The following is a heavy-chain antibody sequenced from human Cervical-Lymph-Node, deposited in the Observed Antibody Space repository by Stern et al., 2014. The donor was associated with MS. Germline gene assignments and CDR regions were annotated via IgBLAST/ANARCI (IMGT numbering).Heavy chain of an antibody. Sequence: VHLVESGGGVVQPGRSLRLSCAASGFTFSSYGMHWVRQAPGKGLEWVAVISYDGSNKYYADSVKGRFTISRDNSKNTLYLQMNSLRAEDTAVYYCANHFRYGSGLDPWGQGTLVTVSS. V-gene: IGHV3-30*18. CDR2: ISYDGSNK. CDR1: GFTFSSYG. D-gene: IGHD3-10*01. J-gene: IGHJ5*02. CDR3: ANHFRYGSGLDP.